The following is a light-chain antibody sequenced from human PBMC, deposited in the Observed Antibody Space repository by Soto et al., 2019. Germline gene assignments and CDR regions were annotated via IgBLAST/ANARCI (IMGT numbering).Light chain of an antibody. CDR3: TSYTTNTTLEWV. Sequence: QSALTQPASVSGSPGQSITISCTGTSSDVGAYNYVCWYQHHPGKAPKRMIYEVSHRPSGVSDRFSGSKSGNTASLTISGLQADDEADYFCTSYTTNTTLEWVFGGGTKLTVL. J-gene: IGLJ3*02. V-gene: IGLV2-14*01. CDR2: EVS. CDR1: SSDVGAYNY.